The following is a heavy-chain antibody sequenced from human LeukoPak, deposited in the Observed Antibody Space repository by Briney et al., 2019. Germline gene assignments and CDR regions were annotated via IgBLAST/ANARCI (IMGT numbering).Heavy chain of an antibody. V-gene: IGHV3-23*01. D-gene: IGHD6-19*01. CDR2: ISGSGGST. CDR1: GFTFSSYA. CDR3: AKVSVAGSVVDYFDY. Sequence: GGSLRLSCAASGFTFSSYAMSWARQAPGKGLEWVSAISGSGGSTYYADSVKGRFTISRDNSKNTLYLQMNSLRAEDTAVYYCAKVSVAGSVVDYFDYWGQGTLVTVSS. J-gene: IGHJ4*02.